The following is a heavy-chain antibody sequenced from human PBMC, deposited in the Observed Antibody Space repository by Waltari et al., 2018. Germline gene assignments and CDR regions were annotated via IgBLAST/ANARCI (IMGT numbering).Heavy chain of an antibody. V-gene: IGHV4-34*01. D-gene: IGHD5-18*01. J-gene: IGHJ4*02. Sequence: QVQLQQWGAGLLKPSETLSLTCAVYGGSFSGNYWNWIRQPPGEGLEWMGEINHCGAAPSHPSLKSRVTISIDTSKNQVSLKLNSVTAADTAVYYCARGPDRAKAGIDWGQGTLVTVSS. CDR3: ARGPDRAKAGID. CDR1: GGSFSGNY. CDR2: INHCGAA.